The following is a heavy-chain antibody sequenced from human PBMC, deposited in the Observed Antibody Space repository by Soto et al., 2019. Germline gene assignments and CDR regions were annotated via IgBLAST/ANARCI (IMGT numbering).Heavy chain of an antibody. V-gene: IGHV4-4*02. CDR3: AREIVTAGGNNYFDP. D-gene: IGHD2-21*02. J-gene: IGHJ5*02. CDR1: GGTVASSHW. CDR2: VYHTGDT. Sequence: SETLSLTCGVSGGTVASSHWWSWVRQSPSRGLEWIGNVYHTGDTNFNPSLQSRVTFSVDKSNNQFSLRLTSLTAADTAVYFCAREIVTAGGNNYFDPWGPGTLVTVSS.